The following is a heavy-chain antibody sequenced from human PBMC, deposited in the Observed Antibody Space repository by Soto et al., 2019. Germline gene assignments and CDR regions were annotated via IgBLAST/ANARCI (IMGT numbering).Heavy chain of an antibody. J-gene: IGHJ5*02. V-gene: IGHV3-21*01. CDR3: ARDSTVLSLEWFDP. CDR2: ITSSSIYI. Sequence: PGGSLRLSGAACGFPFSSYSINWVRQAPWKGLQWLSSITSSSIYIYYADSVKGRFTTSRHNAKNSVYLQMNCLRAEDTAVYYCARDSTVLSLEWFDPLGQGTLVTVYS. CDR1: GFPFSSYS. D-gene: IGHD2-2*01.